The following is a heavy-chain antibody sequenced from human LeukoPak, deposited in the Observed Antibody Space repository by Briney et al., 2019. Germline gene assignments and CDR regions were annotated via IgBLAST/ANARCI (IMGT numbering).Heavy chain of an antibody. CDR3: ARGPEIHAGYSFDY. CDR1: GGSISSGGYY. J-gene: IGHJ4*02. D-gene: IGHD3-22*01. V-gene: IGHV4-61*08. Sequence: SETLSLTCTVSGGSISSGGYYWSWIRQHPGKGLEWIGYIYYSGSTNYNPSLKSRVTISVDTSKNQFSLKLSSVTAADTAVYYCARGPEIHAGYSFDYWGQGTLVTVSS. CDR2: IYYSGST.